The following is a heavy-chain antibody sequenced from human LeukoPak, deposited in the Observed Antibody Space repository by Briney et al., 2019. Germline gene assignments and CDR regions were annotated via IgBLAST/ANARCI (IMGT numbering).Heavy chain of an antibody. CDR2: ISGSGSST. J-gene: IGHJ4*02. V-gene: IGHV3-23*01. Sequence: GGSLRLSCAASRFTFSSYAMNWVRQAPGKGLEWVSAISGSGSSTYYADSVKGRFTISRDNSKNTLYLQMNSLRAEDTAVYYCAKGDYYDSSGYIAYWGQGTLVTVSS. D-gene: IGHD3-22*01. CDR3: AKGDYYDSSGYIAY. CDR1: RFTFSSYA.